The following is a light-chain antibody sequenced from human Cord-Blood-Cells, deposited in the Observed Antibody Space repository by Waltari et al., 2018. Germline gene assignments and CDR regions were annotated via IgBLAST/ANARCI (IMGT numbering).Light chain of an antibody. CDR2: EGS. CDR3: CSYAGSVV. CDR1: SRDVGSYNL. Sequence: QSALTQPASVSGSPGQSITISCTGTSRDVGSYNLVSWYQQHPGKAPKLMIYEGSKRPSGVSNRFSGSKSSNTASLTISGLQAEDEADYYCCSYAGSVVFGGGTKLTVL. V-gene: IGLV2-23*01. J-gene: IGLJ2*01.